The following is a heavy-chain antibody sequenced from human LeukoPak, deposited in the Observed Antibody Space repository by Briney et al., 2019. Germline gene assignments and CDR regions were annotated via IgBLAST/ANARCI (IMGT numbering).Heavy chain of an antibody. CDR3: ARWTPYCGGDCDDY. J-gene: IGHJ4*02. D-gene: IGHD2-21*02. V-gene: IGHV4-59*01. Sequence: SETLSLTCTVSGGSISSYYWSWIRQPLGKGLEWIGYIYYSGSTNYNPSLKSRVTISVDTSKNQFSLKLSSVTAADTAVYYCARWTPYCGGDCDDYWGQGTLVTVSS. CDR1: GGSISSYY. CDR2: IYYSGST.